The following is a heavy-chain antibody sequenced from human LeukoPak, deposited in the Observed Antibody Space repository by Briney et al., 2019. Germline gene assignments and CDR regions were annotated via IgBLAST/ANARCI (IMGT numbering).Heavy chain of an antibody. CDR1: GFTFTNYD. D-gene: IGHD3-10*01. Sequence: ASVKVSCKATGFTFTNYDINWVRQAPGQGLEWMGWMNPINGNTGYAQKFQGRVTMTRDTSISTAYMELRSLTSEDTAVYYCVRDGEGVAISVNYWFAPWGQGTLVTVSS. CDR3: VRDGEGVAISVNYWFAP. V-gene: IGHV1-8*01. CDR2: MNPINGNT. J-gene: IGHJ5*02.